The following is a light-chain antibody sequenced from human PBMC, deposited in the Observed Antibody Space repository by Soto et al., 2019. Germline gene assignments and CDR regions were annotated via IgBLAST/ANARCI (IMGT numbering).Light chain of an antibody. V-gene: IGKV1-33*01. Sequence: DIQMTQSPSSLSASVGDRVTITCQASQDIKNYLNWYQQKPGKDPNLLIYDASNLKTVVPSRFSGSGSGTHCTFTISSLQPEDIATYYCQHYDHLPPLSFGGGTKVEIK. CDR2: DAS. CDR1: QDIKNY. CDR3: QHYDHLPPLS. J-gene: IGKJ4*01.